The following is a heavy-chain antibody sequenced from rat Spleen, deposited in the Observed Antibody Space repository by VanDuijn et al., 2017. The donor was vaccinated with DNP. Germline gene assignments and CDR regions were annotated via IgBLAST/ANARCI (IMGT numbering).Heavy chain of an antibody. D-gene: IGHD1-11*01. V-gene: IGHV3-3*01. J-gene: IGHJ1*01. CDR2: INSAGST. CDR3: ARGLNYGEYIYSWYFDF. CDR1: GYSITSSYR. Sequence: EVQLQESGPGLVKPSQSLSLTCSVTGYSITSSYRWNWIRKFPGNKLEWMGYINSAGSTNYNPSLKSRISITRDTAKNQFFLQVNSVSTEDTATYYCARGLNYGEYIYSWYFDFWGPGTMVTVSS.